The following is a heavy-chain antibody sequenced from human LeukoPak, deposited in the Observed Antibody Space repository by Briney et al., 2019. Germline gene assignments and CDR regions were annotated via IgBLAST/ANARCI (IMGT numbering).Heavy chain of an antibody. V-gene: IGHV3-74*01. CDR1: GFTFSSYW. CDR3: ARLGSQGGVAALDY. Sequence: GGSLRLSCAASGFTFSSYWMHWVRQAPGKGLVWVSRISSDGSSTSYADSVKGRFTISRDNAKNTLYLQMNSLRAEDTAVYYCARLGSQGGVAALDYWGQGTLVTVSS. J-gene: IGHJ4*02. D-gene: IGHD6-25*01. CDR2: ISSDGSST.